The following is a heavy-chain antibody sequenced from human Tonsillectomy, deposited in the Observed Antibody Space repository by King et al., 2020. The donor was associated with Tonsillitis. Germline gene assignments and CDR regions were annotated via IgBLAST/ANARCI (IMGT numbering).Heavy chain of an antibody. V-gene: IGHV3-74*01. CDR3: ERDLPDWN. CDR1: GFIFSSYW. Sequence: VQLVESGGGLVQPGGSLRLSCAASGFIFSSYWMHWGRQAPGKGLVWVSRIDGDGSSTSYADSVKGRFTILRDNAKNTLYLQMNSLRAEDTAGYSCERDLPDWNWGQGTLVTVSS. J-gene: IGHJ4*02. D-gene: IGHD1-1*01. CDR2: IDGDGSST.